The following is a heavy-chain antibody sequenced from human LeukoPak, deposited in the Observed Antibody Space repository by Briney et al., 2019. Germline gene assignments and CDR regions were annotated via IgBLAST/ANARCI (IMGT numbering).Heavy chain of an antibody. CDR3: AKRGVVIRVILVGFHKEAYYFDS. CDR2: TSGSGGRT. CDR1: GITLSNYG. D-gene: IGHD3-10*01. Sequence: GGSLRLSCAVSGITLSNYGMSWVRQAPGKGLEWVAGTSGSGGRTDYADSVKGRVTISRDNSKNTLYLQMKSLRAEDAAVYFCAKRGVVIRVILVGFHKEAYYFDSWGQGALVTVSS. J-gene: IGHJ4*02. V-gene: IGHV3-23*01.